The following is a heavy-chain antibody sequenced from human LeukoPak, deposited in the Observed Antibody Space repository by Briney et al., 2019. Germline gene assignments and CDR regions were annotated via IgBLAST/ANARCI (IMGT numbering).Heavy chain of an antibody. CDR3: ARETSSGWEFDY. D-gene: IGHD6-19*01. J-gene: IGHJ4*02. CDR2: ISYVGTNK. CDR1: GFTFSSYA. V-gene: IGHV3-30-3*01. Sequence: GRSLRLSCAASGFTFSSYAMHWVRQAPGKGLEWVAVISYVGTNKYYADSVKGRFTISRDNSKNTLYLQMNSLRAEDTAVYYCARETSSGWEFDYWGQGTLVTVSS.